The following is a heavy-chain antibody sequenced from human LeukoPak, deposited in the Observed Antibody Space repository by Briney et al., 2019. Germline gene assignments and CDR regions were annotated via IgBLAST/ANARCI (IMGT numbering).Heavy chain of an antibody. CDR2: IYYSGST. D-gene: IGHD6-13*01. CDR1: GGSISSSSYY. J-gene: IGHJ5*02. Sequence: SETLSLTCTVSGGSISSSSYYWGWIRQPPGKGLEWIGTIYYSGSTYYNPSLKSRLSISIDTSKNQFSLKLNSVTAADTAVYYCARIYSSSWFLNWFDPWGQGTLVTVSS. CDR3: ARIYSSSWFLNWFDP. V-gene: IGHV4-39*07.